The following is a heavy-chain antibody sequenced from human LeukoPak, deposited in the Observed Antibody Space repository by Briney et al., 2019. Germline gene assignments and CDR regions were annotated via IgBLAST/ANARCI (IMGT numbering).Heavy chain of an antibody. CDR1: GGSISSYY. CDR2: IYTSGST. V-gene: IGHV4-4*07. J-gene: IGHJ6*03. CDR3: ARTELGYCSGGSCYDYYYMDV. Sequence: ASETLSLTCTVSGGSISSYYWSWIRQPAGKGLEWIGRIYTSGSTNYNPSLKSRVTMSVDTSKNQFSLKLSSVTAADTAVYYCARTELGYCSGGSCYDYYYMDVWGKGTTVTVSS. D-gene: IGHD2-15*01.